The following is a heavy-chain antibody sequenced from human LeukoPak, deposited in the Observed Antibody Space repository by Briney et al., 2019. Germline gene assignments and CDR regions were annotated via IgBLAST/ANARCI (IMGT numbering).Heavy chain of an antibody. CDR2: IYPGDSDT. CDR1: GYSFTSYW. CDR3: ARLYYYDSSGYFDY. V-gene: IGHV5-51*01. J-gene: IGHJ4*02. D-gene: IGHD3-22*01. Sequence: GESLKISCKGSGYSFTSYWIGWVRQMPGKGLGWMGIIYPGDSDTRYSPSFQGQVTISADKSISTAYLQWSSLKASDTATYYCARLYYYDSSGYFDYWGQGTLVTVSS.